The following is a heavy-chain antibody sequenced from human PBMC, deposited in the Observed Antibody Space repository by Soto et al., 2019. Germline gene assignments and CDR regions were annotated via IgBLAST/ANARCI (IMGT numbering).Heavy chain of an antibody. CDR2: INHSGST. D-gene: IGHD6-13*01. J-gene: IGHJ4*02. V-gene: IGHV4-34*01. CDR1: GGSFSGYY. CDR3: ARGPIFVAAAGTVRGDYFDY. Sequence: SETLSLTCAVYGGSFSGYYWSWIRQPPGKGLEWIGEINHSGSTNYNPSLKSRVTISVDTSKNQFSLKLSSVTAADTAVYYCARGPIFVAAAGTVRGDYFDYWGQGTLVTVSS.